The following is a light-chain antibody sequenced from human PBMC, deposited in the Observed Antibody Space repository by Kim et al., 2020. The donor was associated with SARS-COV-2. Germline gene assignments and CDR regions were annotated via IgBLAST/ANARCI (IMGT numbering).Light chain of an antibody. Sequence: APQETARITCGGNNIESKSVHWYQQKPGQAPVLVIYDDKDRPSGIPERFSGSNSGNTATLTINRVEAGDEADYYCQVWDSRGDPVVFGGGTQLTVL. V-gene: IGLV3-21*02. CDR3: QVWDSRGDPVV. CDR1: NIESKS. J-gene: IGLJ2*01. CDR2: DDK.